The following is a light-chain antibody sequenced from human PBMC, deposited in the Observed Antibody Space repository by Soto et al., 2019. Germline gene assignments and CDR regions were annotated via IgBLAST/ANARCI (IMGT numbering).Light chain of an antibody. CDR2: DVS. CDR1: SSDIGTYNY. V-gene: IGLV2-14*03. Sequence: QSVLTQPASLSGSPGQSITISCTGTSSDIGTYNYVSWYQQHPGKAPKLMIYDVSNRPSGVSNRFSGSKSGNTASLTISGLQTEDEADYYCNSYTGSSPVYVFGTGTKLTVL. CDR3: NSYTGSSPVYV. J-gene: IGLJ1*01.